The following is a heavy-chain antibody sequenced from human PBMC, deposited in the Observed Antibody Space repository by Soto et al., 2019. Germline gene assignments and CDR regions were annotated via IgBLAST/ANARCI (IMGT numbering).Heavy chain of an antibody. CDR2: IIPIFGTA. CDR3: ASCGGDCYSPAFDYYYYGMDV. CDR1: GGTFSSYA. D-gene: IGHD2-21*02. V-gene: IGHV1-69*12. Sequence: QVQLVQSGAEVKKPGSSVKVSCKASGGTFSSYAISWVRQAPGQGLEWMGGIIPIFGTANYAEKFQGRVTITAAESTRTAYMELRSLRSEDTAVYYCASCGGDCYSPAFDYYYYGMDVWGQGTTVTVSS. J-gene: IGHJ6*02.